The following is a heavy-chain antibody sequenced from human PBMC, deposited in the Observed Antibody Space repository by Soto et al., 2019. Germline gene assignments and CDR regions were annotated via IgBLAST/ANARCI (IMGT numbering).Heavy chain of an antibody. D-gene: IGHD2-15*01. CDR2: IIPIFGTA. Sequence: ASVKVSCKASGGTFSSYAISWVRQAPGQGLEWMGGIIPIFGTANYAQKFQGRVTITADESTGTAYMELSSLRSEDTAVYYCASCADVVVVAANGNYAEGNYYYGMDVWGQGTTVTVSS. V-gene: IGHV1-69*13. CDR1: GGTFSSYA. J-gene: IGHJ6*02. CDR3: ASCADVVVVAANGNYAEGNYYYGMDV.